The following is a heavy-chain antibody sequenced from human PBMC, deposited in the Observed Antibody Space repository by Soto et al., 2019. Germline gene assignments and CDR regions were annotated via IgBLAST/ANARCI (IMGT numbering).Heavy chain of an antibody. CDR3: AVHLGQNYYTMGV. CDR1: GFTFSNFV. J-gene: IGHJ6*02. CDR2: ITGSGGRA. V-gene: IGHV3-23*01. Sequence: PGGSLRLSCAASGFTFSNFVRSWVRHIPGKGPHWVSGITGSGGRAYYADSVKGRFTISRDNSRNTLYLQLSRLGAEDTAMYHCAVHLGQNYYTMGVWGQGTTVTVSS.